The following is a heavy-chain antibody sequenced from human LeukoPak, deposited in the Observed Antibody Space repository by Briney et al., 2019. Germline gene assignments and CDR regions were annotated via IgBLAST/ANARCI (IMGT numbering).Heavy chain of an antibody. D-gene: IGHD3-3*02. CDR3: ARHPSTFAPFDY. Sequence: SETLSLTCTVSGGSISNYYWSLIRQPPGKGLEWIGYIYSSGSTNYNPSLKSRVTISVDTSKNQFSLKLSSVTAADTAVYYCARHPSTFAPFDYWGQGTLVTVSS. CDR2: IYSSGST. V-gene: IGHV4-4*09. CDR1: GGSISNYY. J-gene: IGHJ4*02.